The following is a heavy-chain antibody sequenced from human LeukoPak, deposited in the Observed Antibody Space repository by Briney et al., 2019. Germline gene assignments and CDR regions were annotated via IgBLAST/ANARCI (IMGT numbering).Heavy chain of an antibody. CDR1: GFTVSSNY. CDR2: IYYSGST. D-gene: IGHD6-13*01. CDR3: ARVGNIAAAAGPYFDY. J-gene: IGHJ4*02. Sequence: LRLSCAASGFTVSSNYMSWVRQHPGKGLEWIGYIYYSGSTYYNPSLKSRVTISVDTSKNQFSLKLSSVTAADTAVYYCARVGNIAAAAGPYFDYWGQGTLVTVSS. V-gene: IGHV4-31*02.